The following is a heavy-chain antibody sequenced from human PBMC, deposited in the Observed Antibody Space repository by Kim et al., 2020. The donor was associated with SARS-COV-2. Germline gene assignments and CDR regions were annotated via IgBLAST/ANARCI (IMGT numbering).Heavy chain of an antibody. V-gene: IGHV3-30*04. CDR1: GFTFSSYA. CDR2: ISYDGSNK. J-gene: IGHJ3*02. D-gene: IGHD3-22*01. Sequence: GGSLRLSCAASGFTFSSYAMHWVRQAPGKGLEWVAVISYDGSNKYYADSVKGRFTISRDNSKNTLYLQMNSLRAEDTAVYYCARVMYYYELRGAFDIWGQGTMVTVSS. CDR3: ARVMYYYELRGAFDI.